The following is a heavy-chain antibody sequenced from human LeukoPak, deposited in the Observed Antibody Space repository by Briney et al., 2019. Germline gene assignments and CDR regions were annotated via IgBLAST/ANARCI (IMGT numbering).Heavy chain of an antibody. Sequence: GRSLRLSCAASGFTFTSYGMHWVRQAPGKGLEWVAVISYDGSNKYSTDSVKGRFTISRDNSKNTLFLQMNSLRAEDTAVYYCARDQSRLHADYWGQGTLVTVSS. CDR2: ISYDGSNK. V-gene: IGHV3-30*03. J-gene: IGHJ4*02. CDR3: ARDQSRLHADY. D-gene: IGHD2-15*01. CDR1: GFTFTSYG.